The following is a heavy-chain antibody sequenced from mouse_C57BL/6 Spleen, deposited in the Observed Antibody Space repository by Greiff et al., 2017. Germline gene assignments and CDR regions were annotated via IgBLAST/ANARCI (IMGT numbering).Heavy chain of an antibody. CDR1: GYTFTSYW. V-gene: IGHV1-72*01. CDR3: ARLTGAFYWYFDV. CDR2: IDPNSGGT. D-gene: IGHD4-1*01. Sequence: QVQLKQPGAELVKPGASVKLSCKASGYTFTSYWMHWVKQRPGRGLEGIGRIDPNSGGTKYTEKFKSKATLTVDKPSSTAYMQLSSLTSEDSAVYYCARLTGAFYWYFDVWGTGTTVTVSS. J-gene: IGHJ1*03.